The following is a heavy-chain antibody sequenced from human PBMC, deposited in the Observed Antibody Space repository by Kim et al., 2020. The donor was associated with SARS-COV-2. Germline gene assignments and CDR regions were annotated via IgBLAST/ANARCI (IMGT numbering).Heavy chain of an antibody. J-gene: IGHJ4*02. CDR3: ARDMDPTVYDY. D-gene: IGHD4-4*01. Sequence: TQYSQKFQGRVTITRDTSANTAYMELRRLTTKDTAIYYCARDMDPTVYDYWGQGTLVTVSS. CDR2: T. V-gene: IGHV1-3*01.